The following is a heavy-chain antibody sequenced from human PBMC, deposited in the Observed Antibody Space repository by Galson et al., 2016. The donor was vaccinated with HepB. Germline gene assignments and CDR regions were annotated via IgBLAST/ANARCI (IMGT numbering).Heavy chain of an antibody. Sequence: SLRLSCAASGFTFSSYSMHWVRQAPGKGLEYVSGINSNGGRTYYTDPVKGRSTLSRDNSKNTVYLQMSSLRIEDTAVYFCVKEGYQELSDGAFDIWGQGTMVTVSS. J-gene: IGHJ3*02. CDR3: VKEGYQELSDGAFDI. CDR1: GFTFSSYS. D-gene: IGHD2-2*01. V-gene: IGHV3-64D*06. CDR2: INSNGGRT.